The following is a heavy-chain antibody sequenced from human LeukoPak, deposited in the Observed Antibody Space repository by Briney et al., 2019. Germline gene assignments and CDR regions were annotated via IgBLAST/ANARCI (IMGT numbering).Heavy chain of an antibody. CDR3: ARGESCSSTSCYGSGWFDP. CDR2: ISAYNGNT. D-gene: IGHD2-2*01. J-gene: IGHJ5*02. Sequence: ASVKVSCKASGYTFTSYGISWVRQAPGQGLEWMGWISAYNGNTNYAQKLQGRVTMTTDTSTSTAYMELRSLRSDDTAVYYCARGESCSSTSCYGSGWFDPWGQGTLVTVSS. V-gene: IGHV1-18*01. CDR1: GYTFTSYG.